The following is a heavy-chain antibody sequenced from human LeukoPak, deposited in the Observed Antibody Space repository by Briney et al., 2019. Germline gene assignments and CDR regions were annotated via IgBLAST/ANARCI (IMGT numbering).Heavy chain of an antibody. D-gene: IGHD6-19*01. CDR1: GGSISSYC. CDR2: IYTSGST. J-gene: IGHJ6*02. V-gene: IGHV4-4*07. CDR3: ASMGAVAGLGYYYGMDV. Sequence: SETLSLTCTVSGGSISSYCWSWIRQPAGKGLEWIARIYTSGSTNYNPSLKSRVTMSVDTSKNQFSLKLSSVTAADTAVYYCASMGAVAGLGYYYGMDVWGQGTTVTVSS.